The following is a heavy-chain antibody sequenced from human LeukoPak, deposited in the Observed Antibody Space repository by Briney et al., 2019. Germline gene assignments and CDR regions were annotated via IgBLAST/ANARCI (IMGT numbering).Heavy chain of an antibody. CDR1: GFTFSSYA. V-gene: IGHV3-23*01. CDR2: ISGSGGST. CDR3: VYDFWFPGPRYYFGY. Sequence: PGGSLRLSCAASGFTFSSYAMSWVRQAPGKGLEWVSAISGSGGSTYYADSVKGRFTISRDNSKNTLYLQMNSLRAEDTAVYYCVYDFWFPGPRYYFGYWGQGTLVTVSS. J-gene: IGHJ4*02. D-gene: IGHD3-3*01.